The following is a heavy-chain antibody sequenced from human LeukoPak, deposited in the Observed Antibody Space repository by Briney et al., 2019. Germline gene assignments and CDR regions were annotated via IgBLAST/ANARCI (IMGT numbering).Heavy chain of an antibody. D-gene: IGHD5-12*01. Sequence: PGRSLRLSCAASGFTVSRNYMSWVRQAPGKGPEWVSVIYSGGSTYYADSVKGRFTISRDNSKNTLYLQMNSLRAEDTAVYYCARMGSGYGDFDYWGQGTLVTVSS. CDR2: IYSGGST. CDR1: GFTVSRNY. V-gene: IGHV3-53*01. J-gene: IGHJ4*02. CDR3: ARMGSGYGDFDY.